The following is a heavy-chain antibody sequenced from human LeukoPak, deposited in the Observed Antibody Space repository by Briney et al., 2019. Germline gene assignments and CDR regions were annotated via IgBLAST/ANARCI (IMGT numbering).Heavy chain of an antibody. J-gene: IGHJ4*02. V-gene: IGHV3-7*01. CDR2: IKQDGSEK. CDR3: ARGGCSSTSCPVDY. CDR1: GFTFSSYS. D-gene: IGHD2-2*01. Sequence: PGGSLRLSCAASGFTFSSYSMNWVRQAPGKGLEWVANIKQDGSEKYYVDSVKGRFTISRDNSKNTLYLQMNSLRAEDTAVYYCARGGCSSTSCPVDYWGQGTLVTVSS.